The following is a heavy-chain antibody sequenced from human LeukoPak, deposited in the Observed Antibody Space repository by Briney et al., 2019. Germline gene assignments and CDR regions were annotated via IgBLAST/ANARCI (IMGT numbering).Heavy chain of an antibody. J-gene: IGHJ4*02. CDR2: ISYDGNNK. CDR3: AKDPPYSSSWYYFDS. D-gene: IGHD6-13*01. V-gene: IGHV3-30*18. Sequence: GRSLRLSCAASGFTFRSYGMHWVRQAPGKGLEWVAVISYDGNNKYYADSVKGRFTISRDNSKNTLYLQMNSLRAEDTAVYYCAKDPPYSSSWYYFDSWGQGSLVTVSS. CDR1: GFTFRSYG.